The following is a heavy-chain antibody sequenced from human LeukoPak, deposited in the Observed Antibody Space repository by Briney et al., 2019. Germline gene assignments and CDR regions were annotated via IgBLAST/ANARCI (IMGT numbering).Heavy chain of an antibody. J-gene: IGHJ4*02. D-gene: IGHD1-1*01. CDR2: IYYSGST. Sequence: SETLSLTCTVSGGSISSSYWSWIRQPPGKGLEWIGSIYYSGSTYYNLSLKSRVTISVDTSKNQFSLKLSSVTAADTAVYYCARRYGGNDSSYFDYWGQGTLVTVSS. CDR3: ARRYGGNDSSYFDY. V-gene: IGHV4-39*01. CDR1: GGSISSSY.